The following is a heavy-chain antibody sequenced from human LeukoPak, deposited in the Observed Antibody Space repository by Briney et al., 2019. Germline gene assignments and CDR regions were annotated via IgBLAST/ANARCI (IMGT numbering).Heavy chain of an antibody. D-gene: IGHD3-10*01. CDR2: ISYDGSNK. CDR1: GFTFSSYA. Sequence: GGSLRLSCAASGFTFSSYAMHWVRQAPGKGLEWVAVISYDGSNKYYADSVEGRFTISRDNSKNTLYLQMNSLRAEDTAVYYCARRISNYYGSGSYYLTDYWGQGTLVTVSS. CDR3: ARRISNYYGSGSYYLTDY. J-gene: IGHJ4*02. V-gene: IGHV3-30*04.